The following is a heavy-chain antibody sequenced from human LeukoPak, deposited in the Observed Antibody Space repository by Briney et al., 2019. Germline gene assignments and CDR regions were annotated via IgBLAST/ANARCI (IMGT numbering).Heavy chain of an antibody. J-gene: IGHJ6*03. CDR3: AKAGALVRSYMDV. V-gene: IGHV3-23*01. Sequence: GGSLTLSCAGSGFTFSSYAMSWVRQAPGKGLEWVSFISGSGGRTYYADSVRGRFTLSRDNSKRMLYLQMNSLRAEDTAVYYCAKAGALVRSYMDVWGKGTTVTVSS. D-gene: IGHD1-26*01. CDR2: ISGSGGRT. CDR1: GFTFSSYA.